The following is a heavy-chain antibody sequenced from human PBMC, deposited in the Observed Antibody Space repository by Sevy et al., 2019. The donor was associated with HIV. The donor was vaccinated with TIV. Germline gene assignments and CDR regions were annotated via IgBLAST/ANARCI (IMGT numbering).Heavy chain of an antibody. D-gene: IGHD1-26*01. CDR1: GFIFSDYY. V-gene: IGHV3-11*01. Sequence: GGSLRLSCAASGFIFSDYYMSWIRQAPGKGLGWVSYISGSGNTIYYTDSLKGRFTISRDNAKDSLYLQMNSLRAEDTAVYYCARAGGSWALRYWGQGSLVTVSS. CDR3: ARAGGSWALRY. CDR2: ISGSGNTI. J-gene: IGHJ4*02.